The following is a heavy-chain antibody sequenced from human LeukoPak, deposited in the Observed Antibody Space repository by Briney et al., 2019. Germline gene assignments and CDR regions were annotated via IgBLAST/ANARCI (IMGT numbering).Heavy chain of an antibody. Sequence: PGGSLRLSCAASGFTFSSYAMSWVRQAPGKGLEWVSAISGSGSGSSTYYADSVKGRFTISRDNSKSTLYIQMNSLRAEDTAVYYCARAKPKNMVRGLIMRRESRYYFDYWGQGTLVTVSS. D-gene: IGHD3-10*01. J-gene: IGHJ4*02. CDR3: ARAKPKNMVRGLIMRRESRYYFDY. CDR1: GFTFSSYA. CDR2: ISGSGSGSST. V-gene: IGHV3-23*01.